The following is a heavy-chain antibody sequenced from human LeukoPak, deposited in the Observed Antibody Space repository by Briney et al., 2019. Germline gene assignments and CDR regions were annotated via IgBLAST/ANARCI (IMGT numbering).Heavy chain of an antibody. D-gene: IGHD6-13*01. J-gene: IGHJ5*02. Sequence: SETLSLTCAVSGGSISSSNWWSWVRQPPGKGLEWIGSIYYSGSTYYNLSLKSRVTISVDTSKNQFSLKLTSVTAADTAVYYCAREGGSSSVGWFDPWGQGTLVTVSS. CDR3: AREGGSSSVGWFDP. CDR1: GGSISSSNW. CDR2: IYYSGST. V-gene: IGHV4-4*02.